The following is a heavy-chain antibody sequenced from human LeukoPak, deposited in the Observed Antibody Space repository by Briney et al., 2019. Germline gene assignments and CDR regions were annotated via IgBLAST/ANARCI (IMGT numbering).Heavy chain of an antibody. CDR3: ATSKRSDIAVAAFH. CDR2: IWYDGTNK. Sequence: SGGSLRLSCAASGFTFSRHGLHWVRQAPGKGLEWVALIWYDGTNKYYADSVQGRFTISRDNSKNTLYLQMNSLRAEDTAVYYCATSKRSDIAVAAFHWGQGTLVTVSS. CDR1: GFTFSRHG. D-gene: IGHD6-19*01. J-gene: IGHJ4*02. V-gene: IGHV3-33*08.